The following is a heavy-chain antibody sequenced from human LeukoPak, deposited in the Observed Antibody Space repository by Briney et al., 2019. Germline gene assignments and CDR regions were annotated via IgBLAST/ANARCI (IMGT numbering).Heavy chain of an antibody. CDR3: ARAAYDSTGYYYAGFDH. D-gene: IGHD3-22*01. CDR2: ISSSGDSI. Sequence: TGGSLRLSCAASGFTFSDHYMGWIRQTPGEGLEWVSYISSSGDSIYYADSVKGRFTISRDNARNSLNLQLNSLRAEETAVYYCARAAYDSTGYYYAGFDHWGQGTLVSVSS. J-gene: IGHJ4*02. CDR1: GFTFSDHY. V-gene: IGHV3-11*01.